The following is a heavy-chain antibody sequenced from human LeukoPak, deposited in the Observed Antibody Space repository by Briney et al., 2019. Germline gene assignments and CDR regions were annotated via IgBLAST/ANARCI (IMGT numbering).Heavy chain of an antibody. CDR2: IIPIFGTA. CDR3: ASGPVVSLWPYFDY. CDR1: GGTFSSYA. D-gene: IGHD4-23*01. J-gene: IGHJ4*02. V-gene: IGHV1-69*05. Sequence: SVKVSCKASGGTFSSYAISLVRQAPGQGLEWMGRIIPIFGTANYAQKFQGRVTITTDESTSTAYMELSSLRSEDTAVYYCASGPVVSLWPYFDYWGQGTLVTVSS.